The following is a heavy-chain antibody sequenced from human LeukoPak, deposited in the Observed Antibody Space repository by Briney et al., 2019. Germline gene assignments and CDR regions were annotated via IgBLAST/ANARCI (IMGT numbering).Heavy chain of an antibody. Sequence: PGGSLRLSCAASGFTFSSYSMNWVRQAPGKGLEWVSYISRDSKRIYEADSARGRFTISRDNAKNSLYLQMNSLRAEDTAVYYCARGYPTHAFDIWGQGTMVTVSS. D-gene: IGHD5-18*01. CDR3: ARGYPTHAFDI. V-gene: IGHV3-48*04. CDR1: GFTFSSYS. J-gene: IGHJ3*02. CDR2: ISRDSKRI.